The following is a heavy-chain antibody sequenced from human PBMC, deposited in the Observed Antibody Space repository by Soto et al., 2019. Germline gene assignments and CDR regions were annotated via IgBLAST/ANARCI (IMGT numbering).Heavy chain of an antibody. V-gene: IGHV1-3*05. Sequence: QVQLVQSGAEEKRPGASVKISCKASGYTFSSYTIHWVRQAPGHRLEWMGWINPGNGYTKYSQKFQAIVSITRDTAASTAYMQLSSLRSEDTAVYYCARDRGGYCSGGSCSEAWFDPWGQGTLVTVSS. CDR2: INPGNGYT. CDR3: ARDRGGYCSGGSCSEAWFDP. CDR1: GYTFSSYT. J-gene: IGHJ5*02. D-gene: IGHD2-15*01.